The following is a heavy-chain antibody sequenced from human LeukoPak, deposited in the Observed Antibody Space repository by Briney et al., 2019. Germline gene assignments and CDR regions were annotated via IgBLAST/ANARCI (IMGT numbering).Heavy chain of an antibody. CDR2: ISYDGSNK. Sequence: GGSLRLSCAASGFTFSSYGMHWVRQAPGKGLEWVAVISYDGSNKYYADSVKGRFTISRDNSKNTLYLQMNSLRAEDTAVYYCAKVQDYYGSGVGCDYWGEGTLVTVSS. V-gene: IGHV3-30*18. J-gene: IGHJ4*02. CDR1: GFTFSSYG. CDR3: AKVQDYYGSGVGCDY. D-gene: IGHD3-10*01.